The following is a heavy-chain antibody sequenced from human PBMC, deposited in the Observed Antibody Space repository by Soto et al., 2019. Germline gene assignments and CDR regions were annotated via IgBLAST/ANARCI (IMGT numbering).Heavy chain of an antibody. Sequence: GGSLRLSCAASGFTFISYSMNWVRQAPGKGLEWVSSISSSSSYIYYADSVKGRFTISRDNAKNSLYLQMNSLRAEDTAVYYCARGRYSSGWYRFNAFDIWGQGTMVTVSS. J-gene: IGHJ3*02. CDR3: ARGRYSSGWYRFNAFDI. V-gene: IGHV3-21*01. CDR1: GFTFISYS. CDR2: ISSSSSYI. D-gene: IGHD6-19*01.